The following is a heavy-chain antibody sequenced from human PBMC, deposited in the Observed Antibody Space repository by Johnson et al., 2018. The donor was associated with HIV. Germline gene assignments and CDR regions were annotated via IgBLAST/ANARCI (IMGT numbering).Heavy chain of an antibody. CDR2: IGTAGDT. CDR1: GFTFSSYD. CDR3: ARGPRSSGWYPYAFDI. V-gene: IGHV3-13*01. J-gene: IGHJ3*02. Sequence: VQLVESWGGLVQPGGSLRLSCAASGFTFSSYDMHWVRQATGKGLEWVSAIGTAGDTYYPGSVKGRFTIPRENAKNSLYLQMNSLRAGDTAVYYCARGPRSSGWYPYAFDIWGQGTMVTVSS. D-gene: IGHD6-19*01.